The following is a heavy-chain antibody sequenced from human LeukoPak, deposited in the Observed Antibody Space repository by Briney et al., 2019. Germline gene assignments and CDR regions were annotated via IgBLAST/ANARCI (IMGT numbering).Heavy chain of an antibody. CDR1: GFTFDDYG. CDR2: INWNGGST. D-gene: IGHD2-2*01. Sequence: GGSLRLSCAASGFTFDDYGMSWVRQAPGKGLEWVSGINWNGGSTGYADSVKGRFTISRDNAKNSLYLQMNSLRAEDTALYHCAGVVPAFYYGMDVWGQGTTVTVSS. CDR3: AGVVPAFYYGMDV. J-gene: IGHJ6*02. V-gene: IGHV3-20*01.